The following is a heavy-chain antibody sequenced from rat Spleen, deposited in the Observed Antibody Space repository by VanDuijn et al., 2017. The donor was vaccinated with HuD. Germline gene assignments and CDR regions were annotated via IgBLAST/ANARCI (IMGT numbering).Heavy chain of an antibody. J-gene: IGHJ2*01. Sequence: EVQLVESGGGLVQPGGSLKLSCVASGFTFNNYWMTWIRQVPGKGLEWVASITNASGRTYYPDSVKGRFTVSRDTAQNILYLQMNSLRSEETATYYCARGGFFRYWGQGVMVTASS. CDR3: ARGGFFRY. CDR2: ITNASGRT. V-gene: IGHV5-31*01. D-gene: IGHD1-6*01. CDR1: GFTFNNYW.